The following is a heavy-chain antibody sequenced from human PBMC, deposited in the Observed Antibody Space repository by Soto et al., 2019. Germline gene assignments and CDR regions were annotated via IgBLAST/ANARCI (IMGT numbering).Heavy chain of an antibody. V-gene: IGHV3-11*01. CDR1: GFTFSNYY. D-gene: IGHD6-19*01. CDR3: ARSYSSGWEFDY. J-gene: IGHJ4*02. Sequence: GGSLRLSCGASGFTFSNYYMSWIRQAPGKGLEGVSYISSTGRTIYYADSVKGRFTVSRDNAQNSLSLKLNSLRVEDTAVYYCARSYSSGWEFDYWGQGTQVTVSS. CDR2: ISSTGRTI.